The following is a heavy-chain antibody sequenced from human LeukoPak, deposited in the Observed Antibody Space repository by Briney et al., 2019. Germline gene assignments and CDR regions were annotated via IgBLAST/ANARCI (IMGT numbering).Heavy chain of an antibody. Sequence: GGSLQISCKGSGYRFTSYWIGWVRQMPGKGLEWMGIIYPGDSDTRYSPSFQGQVTISADKSISTAYLQWSSLKASDTAMYYCARRHYYDSSGYYFDYFDYWGQGTLVTVSS. CDR1: GYRFTSYW. D-gene: IGHD3-22*01. V-gene: IGHV5-51*01. CDR3: ARRHYYDSSGYYFDYFDY. CDR2: IYPGDSDT. J-gene: IGHJ4*02.